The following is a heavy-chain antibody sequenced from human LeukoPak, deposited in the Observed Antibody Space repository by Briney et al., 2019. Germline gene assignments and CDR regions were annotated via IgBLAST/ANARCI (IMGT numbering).Heavy chain of an antibody. CDR1: GYSISSGYY. V-gene: IGHV4-34*01. CDR2: INHSGST. D-gene: IGHD3-10*01. J-gene: IGHJ6*03. Sequence: PSETLSLTCGVSGYSISSGYYWSWIRQPPGKGLEWIGEINHSGSTNYNPSLKSRVTISVDTSKNQFSLKLSSVTAADTAVYYCARGARGYYYYYYMDVWGKGTTVTVSS. CDR3: ARGARGYYYYYYMDV.